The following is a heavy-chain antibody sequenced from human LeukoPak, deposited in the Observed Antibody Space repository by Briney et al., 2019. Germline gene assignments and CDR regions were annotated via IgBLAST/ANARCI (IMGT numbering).Heavy chain of an antibody. CDR3: AREAPYSTSTDWFDP. CDR2: ISPNSGGT. V-gene: IGHV1-2*02. CDR1: GYTFTDYY. D-gene: IGHD6-6*01. J-gene: IGHJ5*02. Sequence: ASVKVSCKASGYTFTDYYIHWVRQAPGQGLEWMGWISPNSGGTNSAQKFQGRVTMIRDTSISTAYMDLSRLRSDDTAVYYCAREAPYSTSTDWFDPWGQGTLVTVSS.